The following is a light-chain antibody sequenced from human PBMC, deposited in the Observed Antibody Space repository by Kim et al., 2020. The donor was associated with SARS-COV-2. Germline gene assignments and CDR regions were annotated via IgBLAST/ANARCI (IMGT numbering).Light chain of an antibody. V-gene: IGLV2-14*03. CDR3: SSYTSSSTWV. CDR2: DVN. Sequence: GQSITISCTGTSSDVGGYNYVSWYQHHPGKAPKLMIYDVNKRPSGVSNRFSGSKSGNTASLTISGLQAEDAANYYCSSYTSSSTWVFGGGTQLTVL. J-gene: IGLJ3*02. CDR1: SSDVGGYNY.